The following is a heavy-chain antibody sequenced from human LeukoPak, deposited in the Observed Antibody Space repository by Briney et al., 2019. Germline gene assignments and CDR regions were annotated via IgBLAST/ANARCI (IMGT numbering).Heavy chain of an antibody. J-gene: IGHJ5*02. V-gene: IGHV4-4*07. D-gene: IGHD3-3*02. CDR1: GGSIKNYF. Sequence: SQTLSLTCTVSGGSIKNYFWSWIRQPAGKGLEWIGRIYTSGSTNYNPSLKSRVTMSVDTSKNQFSLKLSSVTAADTAVYYCARDNIFGVVIILNWFDPWGQGTLVTVSS. CDR2: IYTSGST. CDR3: ARDNIFGVVIILNWFDP.